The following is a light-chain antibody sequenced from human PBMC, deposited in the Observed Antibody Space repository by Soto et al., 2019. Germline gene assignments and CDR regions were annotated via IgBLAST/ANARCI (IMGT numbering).Light chain of an antibody. J-gene: IGLJ1*01. Sequence: QSVLTQPASVSGSPVQSLTISCTGTSSDVGSSNFVSWYQQHPGKAPKLIIYEGSRRPSGVSGRFSGSKSGNAASLTISGLQAEDEADYYCCSFPGXSTFYVFGTGTKVTVL. CDR1: SSDVGSSNF. V-gene: IGLV2-23*01. CDR2: EGS. CDR3: CSFPGXSTFYV.